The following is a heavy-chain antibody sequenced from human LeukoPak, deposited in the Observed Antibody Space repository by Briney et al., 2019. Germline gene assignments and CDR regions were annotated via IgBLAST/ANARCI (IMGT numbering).Heavy chain of an antibody. CDR1: GGSISSYY. V-gene: IGHV4-59*01. D-gene: IGHD3-9*01. Sequence: SETLPLTCTVSGGSISSYYWSWIRQPPGKGLEWIGYIYYSGSTNYNPSLKSRVTISVDTSKNQFSLKLSSVTAADTAVYYCARENFDWLANWFDPWGQGTLVTVSS. CDR2: IYYSGST. CDR3: ARENFDWLANWFDP. J-gene: IGHJ5*02.